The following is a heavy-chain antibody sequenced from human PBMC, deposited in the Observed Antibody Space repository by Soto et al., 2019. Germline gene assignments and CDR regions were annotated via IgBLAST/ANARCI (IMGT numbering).Heavy chain of an antibody. CDR2: FDPEDGET. V-gene: IGHV1-24*01. D-gene: IGHD2-21*02. CDR1: EYTLTELS. Sequence: GASVKVSCKVSEYTLTELSMHWVRQAPGKGLEWMGGFDPEDGETIYAQKFQGRVTMTEDTSTDTAYMELSSLRSEDTAVYYCATDNGMGLAYCGGDCYQNWGQGTLVTVSS. J-gene: IGHJ4*02. CDR3: ATDNGMGLAYCGGDCYQN.